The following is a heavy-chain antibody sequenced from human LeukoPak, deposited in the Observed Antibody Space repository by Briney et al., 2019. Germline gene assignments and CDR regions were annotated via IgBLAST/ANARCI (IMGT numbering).Heavy chain of an antibody. CDR2: ISGDGGST. D-gene: IGHD6-13*01. Sequence: PGGSLRLSCAASGFTFDDYAMHWVRQAPGKGLEWVSLISGDGGSTYYADSVKGRFTISRDNSKNSLYLQTNSLRTEDTALYYCAKDAYSSSWYYYYYGMDVWGQGTTVTVSS. CDR3: AKDAYSSSWYYYYYGMDV. CDR1: GFTFDDYA. V-gene: IGHV3-43*02. J-gene: IGHJ6*02.